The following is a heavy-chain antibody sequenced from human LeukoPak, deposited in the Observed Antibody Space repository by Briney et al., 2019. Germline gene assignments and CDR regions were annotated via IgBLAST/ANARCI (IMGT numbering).Heavy chain of an antibody. CDR1: GYTFSSYG. V-gene: IGHV3-30*02. J-gene: IGHJ5*02. D-gene: IGHD3-10*01. Sequence: GGSLRLSCAASGYTFSSYGMHWVRQAPGKGLEWVAFIRFDGTIKDYADSVKGRFTISRDNAKKTVYLQMNSLRVEDTAMYYCVRDRMTRGVTTRFDPWGQGTLVTVSS. CDR3: VRDRMTRGVTTRFDP. CDR2: IRFDGTIK.